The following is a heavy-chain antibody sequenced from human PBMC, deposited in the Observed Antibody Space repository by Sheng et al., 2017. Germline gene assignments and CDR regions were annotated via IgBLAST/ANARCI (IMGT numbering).Heavy chain of an antibody. D-gene: IGHD2-15*01. J-gene: IGHJ5*02. Sequence: QVQLQESGPGLVKPSETLSLTCAVSGYSISSGYYWGWIRQPPGKGLEWIGSIYQSGSTYYNPSLKSRATISVDTSKNQFSLKLSSVTAADTAVYYCARAVVVAATFLNCFDPWGQGTLVTVSS. CDR1: GYSISSGYY. CDR2: IYQSGST. CDR3: ARAVVVAATFLNCFDP. V-gene: IGHV4-38-2*01.